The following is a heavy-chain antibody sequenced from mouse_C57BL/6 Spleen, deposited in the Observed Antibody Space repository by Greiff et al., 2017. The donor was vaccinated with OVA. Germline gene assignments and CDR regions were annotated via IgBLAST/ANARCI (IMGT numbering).Heavy chain of an antibody. D-gene: IGHD2-1*01. J-gene: IGHJ4*01. CDR1: GFTFSSYA. CDR2: ISDGGGYT. CDR3: ARDYYGNVDYSMDY. Sequence: EVMLVESGGGLVKPGGSLKLSCAASGFTFSSYAMSWVRQTPEKRLEWVATISDGGGYTYYPDNVKGRFTISRDNAKNNLYLQMSHLKSEDTAMYYSARDYYGNVDYSMDYWGQGTSVTVSS. V-gene: IGHV5-4*01.